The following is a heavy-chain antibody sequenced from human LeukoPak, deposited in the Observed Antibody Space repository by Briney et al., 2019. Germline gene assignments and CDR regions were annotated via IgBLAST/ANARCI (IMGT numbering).Heavy chain of an antibody. Sequence: APLSLPCKDTVDYVKNGDWSWRRVRKYPGKGLEWIGRKWLQENVADNEIPTYNPSLKRRVIISAEKSKNQLSLQVNSVTAADTASYYCARLTLTGVAGRGWFDAWGQGTLEIVSS. D-gene: IGHD3-3*01. J-gene: IGHJ5*02. CDR3: ARLTLTGVAGRGWFDA. V-gene: IGHV4-39*01. CDR1: VDYVKNGDWS. CDR2: KWLQENVADNEIP.